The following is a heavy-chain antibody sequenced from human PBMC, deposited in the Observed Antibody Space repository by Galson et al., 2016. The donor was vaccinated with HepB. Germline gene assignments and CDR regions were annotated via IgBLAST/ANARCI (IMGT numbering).Heavy chain of an antibody. Sequence: TLSLTCSVSGGSISNADVHWSWIRQHPERGLEWIGHIFYTGTSYYNPSLRSRVVLSVDTSRSQFSLTVRSVTAADTALYSCARDTSLGGFDSWGRGTLVTVSS. CDR1: GGSISNADVH. D-gene: IGHD3-16*01. V-gene: IGHV4-31*03. CDR3: ARDTSLGGFDS. CDR2: IFYTGTS. J-gene: IGHJ4*02.